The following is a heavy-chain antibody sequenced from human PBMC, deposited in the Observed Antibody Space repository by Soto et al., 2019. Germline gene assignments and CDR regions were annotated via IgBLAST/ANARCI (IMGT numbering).Heavy chain of an antibody. CDR3: ARLYYDFWSGYLGKNGMDV. V-gene: IGHV3-30-3*01. D-gene: IGHD3-3*01. Sequence: GGSLRLSFAASGFTFSSYAMHWVRQAPGKGLEWVAVISYDGSNKYYADSVKGRFTISRDNSKNTLYLQMNSLRAEDTAVYYCARLYYDFWSGYLGKNGMDVWGQGT. CDR2: ISYDGSNK. CDR1: GFTFSSYA. J-gene: IGHJ6*02.